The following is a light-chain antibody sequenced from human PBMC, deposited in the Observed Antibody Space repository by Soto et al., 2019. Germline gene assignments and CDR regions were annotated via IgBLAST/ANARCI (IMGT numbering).Light chain of an antibody. CDR2: GAS. CDR3: QQAYSFPPIT. Sequence: ILLTQSPSSLSASVGDRVTITCRASQGIDTSLAWYQQKPGKAPKLLXYGASSLQSGVPSRFSGSGSGTEFTLTISSLQTEDFANYYCQQAYSFPPITFGQGTRLEIK. J-gene: IGKJ5*01. CDR1: QGIDTS. V-gene: IGKV1-9*01.